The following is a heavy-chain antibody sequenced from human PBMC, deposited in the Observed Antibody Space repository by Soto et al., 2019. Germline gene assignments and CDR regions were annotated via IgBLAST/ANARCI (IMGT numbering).Heavy chain of an antibody. V-gene: IGHV3-23*01. Sequence: GGSLRLSCAASGFTFIRYPMIWGRQAPEKGLEWVSGVTATGSDTYYADSVKGRFTISRDNSKNTLYLQMNSLRAEDTALYYCTKKGNGNHPFDTWGQGTKVTVSS. CDR3: TKKGNGNHPFDT. CDR1: GFTFIRYP. CDR2: VTATGSDT. J-gene: IGHJ3*02. D-gene: IGHD2-8*01.